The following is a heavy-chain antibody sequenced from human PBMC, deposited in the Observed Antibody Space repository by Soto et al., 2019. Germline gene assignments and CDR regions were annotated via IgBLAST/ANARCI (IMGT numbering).Heavy chain of an antibody. D-gene: IGHD4-4*01. CDR1: GYTFTTYG. Sequence: ASVKVSCKASGYTFTTYGLHWVRQAPGQRLEWMGWINADNGDRKYSPKFQGRITITRDTSASTAYMELSSLRSEDTAVYFCARDTENFDYWGRGTLVTVS. CDR2: INADNGDR. J-gene: IGHJ4*02. CDR3: ARDTENFDY. V-gene: IGHV1-3*01.